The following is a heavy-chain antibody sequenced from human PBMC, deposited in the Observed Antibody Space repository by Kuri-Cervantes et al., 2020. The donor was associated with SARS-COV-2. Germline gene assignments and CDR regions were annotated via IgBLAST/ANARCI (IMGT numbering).Heavy chain of an antibody. D-gene: IGHD2-15*01. J-gene: IGHJ4*02. CDR3: ANPDGDLEGGGFDY. V-gene: IGHV3-23*01. Sequence: GGSLRLSCAASGFTFSSYAMSWVRQAPGKGLEWVSAISGSGGSTYYADSVKGRFTISRDNSKNTLYLQMNSLRAENTAVYYCANPDGDLEGGGFDYWGQGTLVTVSS. CDR2: ISGSGGST. CDR1: GFTFSSYA.